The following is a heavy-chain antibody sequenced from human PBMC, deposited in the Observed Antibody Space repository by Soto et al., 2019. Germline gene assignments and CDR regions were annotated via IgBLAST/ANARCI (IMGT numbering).Heavy chain of an antibody. V-gene: IGHV4-34*03. CDR1: GGSLSGYY. CDR3: VRVVIKVAIRSIES. D-gene: IGHD2-8*01. Sequence: PSETLSLPCAVYGGSLSGYYWTRIRQPPGKGREWIGGVNSGGITNYSPSVESRLTISLDTSKKQVSLQMTSVTAADTAVCYGVRVVIKVAIRSIESWDPGTLVTV. J-gene: IGHJ1*01. CDR2: VNSGGIT.